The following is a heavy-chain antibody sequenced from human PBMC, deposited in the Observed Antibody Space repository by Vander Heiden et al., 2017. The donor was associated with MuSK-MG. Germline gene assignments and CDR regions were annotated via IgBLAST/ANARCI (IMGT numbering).Heavy chain of an antibody. Sequence: EVQLVQSGADVKKPGESLKISCKGSGYSFTFYWIGWVRQMPGKGLEWMGIIHPGDSETRYSPSFQGQVTISADKSISTAYLQGRSLQASETAMYYCATQPPDYDDSRGYPLYFPHWGQGTMVTVYS. J-gene: IGHJ1*01. CDR1: GYSFTFYW. CDR3: ATQPPDYDDSRGYPLYFPH. CDR2: IHPGDSET. D-gene: IGHD3-22*01. V-gene: IGHV5-51*01.